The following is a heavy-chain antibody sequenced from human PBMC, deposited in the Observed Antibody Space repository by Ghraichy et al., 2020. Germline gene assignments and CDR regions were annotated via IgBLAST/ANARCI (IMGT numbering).Heavy chain of an antibody. D-gene: IGHD3-10*01. Sequence: GGSLRLACVASGFTFSSYSMNWVRQAPGKGLEWVSSISSSSSYIYYADSVKGRFTISRDNAKNSLYLQMNSLRAEDTAVYYCARDSPYYYGSGTHFDYWGQGTLVTVSS. CDR3: ARDSPYYYGSGTHFDY. CDR2: ISSSSSYI. CDR1: GFTFSSYS. V-gene: IGHV3-21*01. J-gene: IGHJ4*02.